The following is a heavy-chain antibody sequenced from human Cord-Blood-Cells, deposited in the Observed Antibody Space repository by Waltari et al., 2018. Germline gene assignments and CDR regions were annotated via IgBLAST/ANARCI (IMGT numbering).Heavy chain of an antibody. CDR2: ISGSGGST. V-gene: IGHV3-23*01. D-gene: IGHD1-26*01. Sequence: EVQLLESGGGLVQPGGSLRLSCAASGFTFSSYAMSWVRQAPGKGLEWVSAISGSGGSTYYADSVKGRFTISRDDSKNTAYLQMNSLKTEDTAVYYCTSAGATKALGPWGQGTLVTVSS. J-gene: IGHJ5*02. CDR1: GFTFSSYA. CDR3: TSAGATKALGP.